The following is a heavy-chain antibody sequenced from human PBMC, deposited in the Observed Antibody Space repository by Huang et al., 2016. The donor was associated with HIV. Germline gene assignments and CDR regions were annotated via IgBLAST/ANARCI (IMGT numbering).Heavy chain of an antibody. Sequence: QVQLVQSGAEVKKPGASVQVSCKPSGYTFADYFIHWVRQAPGQGLEWMAWLNPKNGATNDAQKFLGRVTVTGDTSINTAYMEFSGLTSDDTANYYCTRDGVAPDEEFDYWGQGTLISVSS. J-gene: IGHJ4*02. V-gene: IGHV1-2*02. CDR3: TRDGVAPDEEFDY. D-gene: IGHD5-12*01. CDR1: GYTFADYF. CDR2: LNPKNGAT.